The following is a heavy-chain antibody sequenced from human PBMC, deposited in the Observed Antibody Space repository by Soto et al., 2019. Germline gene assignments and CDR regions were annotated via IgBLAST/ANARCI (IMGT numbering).Heavy chain of an antibody. D-gene: IGHD2-21*01. J-gene: IGHJ4*02. CDR3: VRPLCDGDCYSLDY. V-gene: IGHV3-7*01. Sequence: EVQLVESGGDLVQPGGSLRLSCVASGFTFRTYWMSWVRQPPGKGLEWVANIKPDGSERNYVGSVKGRFTISRDNAKNSLYLQMNSLRAEDTAVYYCVRPLCDGDCYSLDYWGQGTLVTVSS. CDR1: GFTFRTYW. CDR2: IKPDGSER.